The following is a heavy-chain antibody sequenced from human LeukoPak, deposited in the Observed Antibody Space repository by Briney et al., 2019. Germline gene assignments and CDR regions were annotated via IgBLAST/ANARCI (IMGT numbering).Heavy chain of an antibody. V-gene: IGHV1-8*01. CDR1: GYTCTTYD. J-gene: IGHJ1*01. CDR2: MNPNGINT. CDR3: ARGRMSFV. D-gene: IGHD3/OR15-3a*01. Sequence: ASVKVSCKASGYTCTTYDINWVRQAPGQGLEWMGWMNPNGINTGSAQKFQGRITMTMNASITTAYMELSSLRSEDTAVYYCARGRMSFVWGQGTLVTVSS.